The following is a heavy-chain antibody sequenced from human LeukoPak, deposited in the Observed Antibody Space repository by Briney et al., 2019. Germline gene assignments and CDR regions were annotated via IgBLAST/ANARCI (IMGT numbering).Heavy chain of an antibody. J-gene: IGHJ6*02. Sequence: ASVTVSCKASGYTFTSYGISWVRQAPGQGREGMGWISAYNSNTTYAQKLQGRVTMTPDTSTSTAYMELRSLRSDDTAVYYCARYDILTGYYYYYYYGMDVWGQGPTVTVSS. CDR3: ARYDILTGYYYYYYYGMDV. V-gene: IGHV1-18*01. CDR1: GYTFTSYG. D-gene: IGHD3-9*01. CDR2: ISAYNSNT.